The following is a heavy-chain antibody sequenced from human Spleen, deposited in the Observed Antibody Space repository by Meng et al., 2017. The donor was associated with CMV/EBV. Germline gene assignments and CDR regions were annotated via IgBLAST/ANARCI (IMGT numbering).Heavy chain of an antibody. CDR3: GFEGYYDSSGYYYPPGDY. Sequence: GESLKISCAASGFTFYLYGMHWVRQAPGKGLEWLTFISHDGTNEYYTDSVKGRFTISRDNSKNTLFLQMNSLRAEDTAVYYCGFEGYYDSSGYYYPPGDYWGQGTLVTVSS. J-gene: IGHJ4*02. CDR2: ISHDGTNE. D-gene: IGHD3-22*01. V-gene: IGHV3-30*03. CDR1: GFTFYLYG.